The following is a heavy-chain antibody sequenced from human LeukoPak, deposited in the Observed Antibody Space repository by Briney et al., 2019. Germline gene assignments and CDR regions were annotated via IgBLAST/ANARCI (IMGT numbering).Heavy chain of an antibody. CDR2: ISWNSGSI. D-gene: IGHD2-2*02. Sequence: PGRSLRLSCAASGFTFDDYAMHWVRQAPGKGLEWVSGISWNSGSIGYADSVKGRFTISRDNAENSLYLQMNSLRAEDTALYYCAKDLGRSPYTEEDAFDIWGQGTMVTVSS. CDR3: AKDLGRSPYTEEDAFDI. J-gene: IGHJ3*02. V-gene: IGHV3-9*01. CDR1: GFTFDDYA.